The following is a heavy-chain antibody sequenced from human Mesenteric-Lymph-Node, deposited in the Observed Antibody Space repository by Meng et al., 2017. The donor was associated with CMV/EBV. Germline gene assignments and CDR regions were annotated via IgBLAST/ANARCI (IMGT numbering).Heavy chain of an antibody. CDR2: IYYSGST. D-gene: IGHD1-26*01. V-gene: IGHV4-39*07. Sequence: GSLRLSCAASGFTLNNYWMHWVRQAPGKGLEWIGSIYYSGSTYYNPSLKSRVTISVDTSKNQFSLKLSSVTAADTAVYYCARVTWDPHEYYFDYWGQGTLVTVSS. J-gene: IGHJ4*02. CDR1: GFTLNNYW. CDR3: ARVTWDPHEYYFDY.